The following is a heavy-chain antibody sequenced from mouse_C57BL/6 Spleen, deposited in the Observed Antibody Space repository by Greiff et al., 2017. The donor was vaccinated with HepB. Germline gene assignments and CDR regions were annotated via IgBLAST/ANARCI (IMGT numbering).Heavy chain of an antibody. CDR2: INPSSGYT. V-gene: IGHV1-4*01. J-gene: IGHJ4*01. CDR3: ARGGGSTMVTTRGYYAMDY. D-gene: IGHD2-2*01. CDR1: GYTFTSYT. Sequence: VQLQQSGAELARPGASVKMSCKASGYTFTSYTMHWVKQRPGQGLEWIGYINPSSGYTKYNQKFKDKATLTADKSSSTAYMHLSSLTSEDSAVYYCARGGGSTMVTTRGYYAMDYWGQGTSVTVSS.